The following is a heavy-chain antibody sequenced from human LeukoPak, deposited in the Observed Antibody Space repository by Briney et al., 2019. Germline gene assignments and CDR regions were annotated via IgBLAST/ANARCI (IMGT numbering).Heavy chain of an antibody. D-gene: IGHD3-9*01. V-gene: IGHV1-24*01. CDR3: ATYPTLRYFDWLSYYYYYGMDV. CDR2: FDPEDGET. CDR1: GYTLTELS. J-gene: IGHJ6*02. Sequence: ASVKVSCTVSGYTLTELSMHWVRQAPGKGLEWMGGFDPEDGETIYAQKFQGRVTMTEDTSTDTAYMELSSLRSEDTAVYYCATYPTLRYFDWLSYYYYYGMDVWGQGTTVTVSS.